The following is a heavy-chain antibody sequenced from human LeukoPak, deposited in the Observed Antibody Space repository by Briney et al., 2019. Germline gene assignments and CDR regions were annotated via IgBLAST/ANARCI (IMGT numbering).Heavy chain of an antibody. CDR3: ARVRYSGSPFDY. CDR2: ISSDGSST. D-gene: IGHD1-26*01. J-gene: IGHJ4*02. V-gene: IGHV3-74*01. CDR1: GFTFSFYW. Sequence: GGSLRLSGAASGFTFSFYWMHWVRQAPGKGLVWVSPISSDGSSTSYADSVRGRFTISRDNAKNTLYLQMNSPRAEDAAVYYCARVRYSGSPFDYWGQGTLVTVSS.